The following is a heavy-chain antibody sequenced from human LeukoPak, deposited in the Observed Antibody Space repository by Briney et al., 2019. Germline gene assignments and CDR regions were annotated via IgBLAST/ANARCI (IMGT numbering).Heavy chain of an antibody. CDR2: ISSSSSTI. D-gene: IGHD3-10*01. CDR3: ARVRLDAFDI. CDR1: GFTFSDYS. Sequence: GGSLRLSCAASGFTFSDYSMNWVRQAPGKGLEWASYISSSSSTIYYADSVKGRFTISRDNAKNSLYLQMNSLRAEDTAVYYCARVRLDAFDIWGQGTMVTVSS. V-gene: IGHV3-48*01. J-gene: IGHJ3*02.